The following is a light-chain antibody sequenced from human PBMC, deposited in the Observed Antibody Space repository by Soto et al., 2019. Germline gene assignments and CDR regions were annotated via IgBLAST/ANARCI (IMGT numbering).Light chain of an antibody. Sequence: EIVMTQSPSTLSVSPGERATLSCRASQSVSRNLAWYQQKPGQPPRLLIYDASTRATGVPARFGGSGSGTEFTLTISGLQSDDFAVYYYQQYDDWPPDTFGQGTKVEI. CDR2: DAS. J-gene: IGKJ2*01. V-gene: IGKV3-15*01. CDR1: QSVSRN. CDR3: QQYDDWPPDT.